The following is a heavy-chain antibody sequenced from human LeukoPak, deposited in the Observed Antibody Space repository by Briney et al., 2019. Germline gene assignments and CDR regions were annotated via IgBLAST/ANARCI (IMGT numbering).Heavy chain of an antibody. CDR2: ISYDGTNK. CDR1: GLTLSSCG. D-gene: IGHD1-26*01. J-gene: IGHJ4*02. V-gene: IGHV3-30*18. CDR3: AKKGGSYSFDY. Sequence: GGSLRLPCAASGLTLSSCGMHWVRQAPGKGLEWVAFISYDGTNKYYVDSVKGRFTISRDDSKNTLYLQMNSLRAEDTAVYYCAKKGGSYSFDYWGQGTLVTVSS.